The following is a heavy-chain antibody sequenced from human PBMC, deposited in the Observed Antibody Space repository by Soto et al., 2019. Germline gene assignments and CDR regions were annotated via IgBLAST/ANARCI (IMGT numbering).Heavy chain of an antibody. V-gene: IGHV3-30*18. CDR2: ISYDGSNK. CDR3: AKDRAPRSMIVVVNLDY. J-gene: IGHJ4*02. CDR1: GFTFSSYG. Sequence: QVQLVESGGGVVQPGRSLRLSCAASGFTFSSYGMHWVRQAPGKGLEWVAVISYDGSNKYYADSVKGRFTISRDNSKNTLYLQMNGLRAEDTAVYYCAKDRAPRSMIVVVNLDYWGQGTLVTVSS. D-gene: IGHD3-22*01.